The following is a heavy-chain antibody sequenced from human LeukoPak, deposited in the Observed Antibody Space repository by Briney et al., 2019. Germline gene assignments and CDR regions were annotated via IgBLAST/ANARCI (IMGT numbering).Heavy chain of an antibody. J-gene: IGHJ4*02. CDR3: ATPTTGCSSTSCYLLF. CDR1: GSTFTSHW. Sequence: GESLEISCKDSGSTFTSHWIGWVRQMPGKGLEWMGVIYPADSETTYSPSFQGQVTISADKSISTAYLQWSSLKASDTAMYYCATPTTGCSSTSCYLLFWGQGTLVTVSS. CDR2: IYPADSET. V-gene: IGHV5-51*01. D-gene: IGHD2-2*01.